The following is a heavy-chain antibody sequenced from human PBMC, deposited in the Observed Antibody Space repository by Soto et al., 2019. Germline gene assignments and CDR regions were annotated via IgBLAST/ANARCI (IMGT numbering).Heavy chain of an antibody. CDR1: GGAFTDYI. CDR3: AGGRDQPPVGLYFES. Sequence: ASVNVSCKSSGGAFTDYIFDWVRQAPGQGLEWMGGIIPMFGTPKYAQKFQHRVTISADVSTGTAYMELTRLRFDDTAVYYCAGGRDQPPVGLYFESWDEGTRVTVSS. CDR2: IIPMFGTP. V-gene: IGHV1-69*13. D-gene: IGHD1-26*01. J-gene: IGHJ4*02.